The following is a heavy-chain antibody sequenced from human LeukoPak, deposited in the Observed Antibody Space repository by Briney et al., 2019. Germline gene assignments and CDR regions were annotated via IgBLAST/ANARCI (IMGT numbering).Heavy chain of an antibody. CDR2: IYYSGST. V-gene: IGHV4-59*01. CDR3: ARASDTAMVTGSWFDP. D-gene: IGHD5-18*01. CDR1: GGSISSYY. Sequence: SETLSLTCTVSGGSISSYYWSWIRQPPGKGLEWIGYIYYSGSTNYNPSLKGRVTISVDTSKNQFSLKLSSVTAADTAVYYCARASDTAMVTGSWFDPWGQGTLVTVSS. J-gene: IGHJ5*02.